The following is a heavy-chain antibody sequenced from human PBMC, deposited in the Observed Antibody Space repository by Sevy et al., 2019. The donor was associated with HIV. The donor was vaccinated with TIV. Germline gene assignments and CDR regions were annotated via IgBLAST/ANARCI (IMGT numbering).Heavy chain of an antibody. Sequence: GGSLRLSCAVSGFSFDSYGMTWVRQAPGEGLEWVSAISGSGTRTYYADSVKGRFIISRDNSKNTLDLQMNSLRAEDTAVYFCAKGGEDNYDPDEIAYYFYYYNMDVWGKGTTVTVSS. CDR1: GFSFDSYG. V-gene: IGHV3-23*01. CDR3: AKGGEDNYDPDEIAYYFYYYNMDV. CDR2: ISGSGTRT. D-gene: IGHD3-22*01. J-gene: IGHJ6*03.